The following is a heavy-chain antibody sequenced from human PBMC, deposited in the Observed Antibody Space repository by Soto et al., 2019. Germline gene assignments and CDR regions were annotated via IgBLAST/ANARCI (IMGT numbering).Heavy chain of an antibody. CDR2: IIPISDTT. CDR1: GGTFSSYA. J-gene: IGHJ6*02. D-gene: IGHD2-2*01. CDR3: ARSQGSSTSLEIYYYYYYGMDV. V-gene: IGHV1-69*01. Sequence: QVQLVQSGAEVKKPGSSVKVSCKASGGTFSSYAISWVRQAPGHGLEWMGGIIPISDTTNYAQKFQGRVTITADESTSPAYMELSSLRSEDTAVYYCARSQGSSTSLEIYYYYYYGMDVWGQGTTVTVSS.